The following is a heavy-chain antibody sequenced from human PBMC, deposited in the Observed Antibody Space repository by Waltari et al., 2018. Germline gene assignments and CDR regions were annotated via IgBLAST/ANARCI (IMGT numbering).Heavy chain of an antibody. CDR1: GGTFSSYA. V-gene: IGHV1-69*10. CDR3: AREPSGAAGTPFDY. J-gene: IGHJ4*02. Sequence: QVQLVQSGAEVKKPGSSVKVSCKASGGTFSSYAISWVRQAPGQGLEWMGGIIPILGIANDAQKFQGRVTITADKSTSTAYMELSSLRSEDTAVYYCAREPSGAAGTPFDYWGQGTLVTVSS. CDR2: IIPILGIA. D-gene: IGHD6-13*01.